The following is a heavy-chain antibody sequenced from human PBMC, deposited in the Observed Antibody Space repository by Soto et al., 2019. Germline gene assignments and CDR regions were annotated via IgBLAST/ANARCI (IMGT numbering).Heavy chain of an antibody. D-gene: IGHD6-13*01. CDR1: GGSISSGGYY. CDR2: IYYSGST. Sequence: SETLSLTCTVSGGSISSGGYYWSWIRQHPGKGLEWIGYIYYSGSTYYNPSLKSRVTISVDTSKNQFSLKLSSVTAADTAVYYCARVKVSSSWYYYYYGMDVWGQGTTVTVSS. J-gene: IGHJ6*02. CDR3: ARVKVSSSWYYYYYGMDV. V-gene: IGHV4-31*03.